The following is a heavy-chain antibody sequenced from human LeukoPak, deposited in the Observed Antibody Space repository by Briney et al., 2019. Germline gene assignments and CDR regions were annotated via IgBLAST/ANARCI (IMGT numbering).Heavy chain of an antibody. CDR2: INPNSGGT. D-gene: IGHD6-19*01. CDR3: ARSSGWSLFDY. CDR1: AYTFTGYY. Sequence: GASVKVSCRASAYTFTGYYMHWVRQAPGQGLEWMGWINPNSGGTNYAQKFQGRVTMTRDTSISTAYMELSTLRSDDTAVYYCARSSGWSLFDYWGQGTLVTVSS. V-gene: IGHV1-2*02. J-gene: IGHJ4*02.